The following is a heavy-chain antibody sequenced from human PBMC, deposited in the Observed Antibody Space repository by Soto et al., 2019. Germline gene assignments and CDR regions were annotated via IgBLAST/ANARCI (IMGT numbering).Heavy chain of an antibody. Sequence: GASVKVSCKASGYTFTGYYMHWVRQAPGQGLGWMGWINPNSGGTNYAQKFQGWVTMTRDTSISTAYMELSRLRSDDTAVYYCARAMLLWSGWFDPWGQGTLVTVSS. CDR2: INPNSGGT. V-gene: IGHV1-2*04. CDR1: GYTFTGYY. D-gene: IGHD2-21*01. CDR3: ARAMLLWSGWFDP. J-gene: IGHJ5*02.